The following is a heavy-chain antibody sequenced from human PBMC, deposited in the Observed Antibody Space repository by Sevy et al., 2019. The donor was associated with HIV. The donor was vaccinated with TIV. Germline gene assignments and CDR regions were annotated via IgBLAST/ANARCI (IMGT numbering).Heavy chain of an antibody. V-gene: IGHV3-66*01. D-gene: IGHD3-16*01. J-gene: IGHJ4*02. Sequence: WGSLRLSCAASGFTVSSNYMSWVRQAPGKGLEWVSVIYSGGSTYYADSVKGRFTISRDNSKNTLYLQMNSLRAEDTAVYYCARVDYDTVGGYYFDYWGQGTLVTVSS. CDR3: ARVDYDTVGGYYFDY. CDR2: IYSGGST. CDR1: GFTVSSNY.